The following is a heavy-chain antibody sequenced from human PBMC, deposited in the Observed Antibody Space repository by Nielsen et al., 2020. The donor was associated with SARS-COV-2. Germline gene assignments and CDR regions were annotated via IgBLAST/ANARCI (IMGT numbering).Heavy chain of an antibody. Sequence: GGSLRLSCVGSGFTFSSYAMNWVRQAPGKGLEWLAVIYSDGSYTYHADSVKGRFTISRDNSKNTLFLQMKSLRAEDTAVYYCARESIAAQDYWGQGTLVTVSS. CDR1: GFTFSSYA. J-gene: IGHJ4*02. V-gene: IGHV3-23*03. CDR3: ARESIAAQDY. D-gene: IGHD6-13*01. CDR2: IYSDGSYT.